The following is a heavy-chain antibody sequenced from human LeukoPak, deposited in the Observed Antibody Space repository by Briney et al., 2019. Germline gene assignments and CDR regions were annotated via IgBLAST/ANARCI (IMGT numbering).Heavy chain of an antibody. V-gene: IGHV5-51*01. CDR3: ARTVASSSWLYYFDY. Sequence: GESLKISCKGSGYSFPNYWIGWVRQMPGKGLEWMGIIYPGDSDTRYSPSFQGQVTISADKSISTAYLQWSSLKASDTAMYYCARTVASSSWLYYFDYWGQGTLVTVSS. CDR2: IYPGDSDT. CDR1: GYSFPNYW. J-gene: IGHJ4*02. D-gene: IGHD6-13*01.